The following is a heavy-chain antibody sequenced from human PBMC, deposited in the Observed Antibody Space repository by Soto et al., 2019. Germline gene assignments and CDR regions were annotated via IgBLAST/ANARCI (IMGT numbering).Heavy chain of an antibody. CDR3: ARETIAAAANWFDP. CDR2: IYYSGST. J-gene: IGHJ5*02. CDR1: GGSIRSFY. V-gene: IGHV4-59*01. D-gene: IGHD6-13*01. Sequence: SETLSLACTVSGGSIRSFYWSWIRQPPGKGLEWIGYIYYSGSTNYNPSLKSRVTISLDTSRNQLSLKLSSVTAADTAVYYCARETIAAAANWFDPWGQAPLVTVSS.